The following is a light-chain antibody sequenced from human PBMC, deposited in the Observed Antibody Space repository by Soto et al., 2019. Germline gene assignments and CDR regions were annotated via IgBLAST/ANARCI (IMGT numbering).Light chain of an antibody. CDR2: DAS. CDR1: QSVSSY. V-gene: IGKV3-11*01. CDR3: QHSSNWPSIT. Sequence: EILMTQSPASLSVSPGDSVNIYCRASQSVSSYLAWYQQKPGKAPRLLIYDASNRVTGIPARFSGSGSATDFKLTISSLEHEEFVVYYYQHSSNWPSITFGKGTRLEIK. J-gene: IGKJ5*01.